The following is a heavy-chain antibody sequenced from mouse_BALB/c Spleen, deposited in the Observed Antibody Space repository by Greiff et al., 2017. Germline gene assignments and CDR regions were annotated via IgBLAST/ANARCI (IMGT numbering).Heavy chain of an antibody. V-gene: IGHV2-9*02. Sequence: VKLVESGPGLVAPSQSLSITCTVSGFSLTSYGVHWVRQPPGKGLEWLGVIWAGGSTNYNSALMSRLSISKDNSKSQVFLKMNSLQTDDTAMYYCARDRRLRRAMDYWGQGTSVTVSS. J-gene: IGHJ4*01. CDR3: ARDRRLRRAMDY. CDR1: GFSLTSYG. D-gene: IGHD2-4*01. CDR2: IWAGGST.